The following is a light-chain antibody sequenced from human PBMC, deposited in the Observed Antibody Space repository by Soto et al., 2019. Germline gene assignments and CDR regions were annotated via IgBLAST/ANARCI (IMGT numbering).Light chain of an antibody. CDR3: QQYNNWLPLT. J-gene: IGKJ4*01. CDR2: GAS. Sequence: EIVMTQSPATLSVSPGERATLSCRASQSVSSNLAWYQQKPGQAPRLLIYGASTRATGIPARFSGSGSGTEFTLTISSLHSEDFAVYYCQQYNNWLPLTFGGGTKVEIK. V-gene: IGKV3D-15*01. CDR1: QSVSSN.